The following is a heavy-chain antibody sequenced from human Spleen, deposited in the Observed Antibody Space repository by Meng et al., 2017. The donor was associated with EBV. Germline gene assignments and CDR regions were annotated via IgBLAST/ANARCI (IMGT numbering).Heavy chain of an antibody. CDR2: IYHSAST. CDR3: VGGDEGRGYFHS. J-gene: IGHJ4*02. D-gene: IGHD2-15*01. V-gene: IGHV4-30-2*01. CDR1: GGSISSVGYS. Sequence: LQHVDSGLGKPAHTLSLTCAVSGGSISSVGYSWNWIRQPPGKGLEWIGYIYHSASTYYDPSLKSRVTISVDRSKNQFSLKLSSVTAADTAVYYCVGGDEGRGYFHSWGQGTLVTVSS.